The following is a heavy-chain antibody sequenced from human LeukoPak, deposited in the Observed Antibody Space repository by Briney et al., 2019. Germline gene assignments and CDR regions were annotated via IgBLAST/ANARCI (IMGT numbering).Heavy chain of an antibody. D-gene: IGHD2-21*01. Sequence: PGGSLRLSCAASGFTLSCCGMHWVRQAPGKGLEWVAFIRYDGGNVYYADSVKGRFTISRDNPKNTLYLQMNSLRAEDTAMYYCAKDGDDCIEHWGPGALVTVSS. CDR3: AKDGDDCIEH. CDR1: GFTLSCCG. V-gene: IGHV3-30*02. J-gene: IGHJ4*02. CDR2: IRYDGGNV.